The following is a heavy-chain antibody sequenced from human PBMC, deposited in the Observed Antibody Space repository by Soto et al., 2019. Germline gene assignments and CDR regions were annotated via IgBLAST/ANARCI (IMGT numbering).Heavy chain of an antibody. D-gene: IGHD2-21*01. CDR3: ARGFQSSFGY. J-gene: IGHJ4*02. CDR2: IYSGGST. CDR1: GSTVSNSY. Sequence: GGSLRLSCAASGSTVSNSYMSWVRQAPGKGLEWVSVIYSGGSTYYADSVKGRFTISRDSSKNTLYLQMNSLRAEDTAVYYCARGFQSSFGYWGQGTLVTVSS. V-gene: IGHV3-53*01.